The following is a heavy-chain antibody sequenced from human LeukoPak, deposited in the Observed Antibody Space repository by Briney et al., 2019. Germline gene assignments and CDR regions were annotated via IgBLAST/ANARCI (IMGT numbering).Heavy chain of an antibody. J-gene: IGHJ5*02. CDR3: ARENDYVWGSYRYGPTGWFDP. Sequence: GASVKVSCKASGYTFTSYDINWVRQATGQGLEWMGWMNPNSGNTGYAQKFQGRVTMTRNTSISTAYMELSSLRSEDTAVYYCARENDYVWGSYRYGPTGWFDPCGQGNLVTVCS. CDR1: GYTFTSYD. V-gene: IGHV1-8*01. CDR2: MNPNSGNT. D-gene: IGHD3-16*02.